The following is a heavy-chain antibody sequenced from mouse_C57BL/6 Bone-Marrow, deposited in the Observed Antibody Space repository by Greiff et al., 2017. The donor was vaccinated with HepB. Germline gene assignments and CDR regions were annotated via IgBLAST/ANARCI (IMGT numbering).Heavy chain of an antibody. V-gene: IGHV1-64*01. J-gene: IGHJ1*03. CDR3: ARDYGKGYFDV. CDR1: GYTFTSYW. Sequence: QVQLQQPGAELVKPGASVKLSCKASGYTFTSYWMHWVKQRPGQGLEWIGMIHPNSGSTNYNEKFKSKATLTVDKSYSTAYMQLSSLTSEDSAVYYCARDYGKGYFDVWGTGTTVTVSS. D-gene: IGHD1-1*01. CDR2: IHPNSGST.